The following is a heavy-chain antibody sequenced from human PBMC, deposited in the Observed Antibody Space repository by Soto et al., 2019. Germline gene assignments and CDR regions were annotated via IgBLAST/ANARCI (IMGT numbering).Heavy chain of an antibody. Sequence: EVQLVESGGGLVQPGRSLRLSCAASGFTFDDYAMHWVRQAPGKGLEWVSGISWNSGSIGYADSVKGRFTISRDNAKNSLYLQMNSLRAEDTALYYCAKRVTGGFDYWGQGTLVTVSS. CDR2: ISWNSGSI. V-gene: IGHV3-9*01. D-gene: IGHD7-27*01. CDR3: AKRVTGGFDY. J-gene: IGHJ4*02. CDR1: GFTFDDYA.